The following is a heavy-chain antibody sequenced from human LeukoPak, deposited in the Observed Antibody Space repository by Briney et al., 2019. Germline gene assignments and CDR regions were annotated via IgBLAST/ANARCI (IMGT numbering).Heavy chain of an antibody. CDR1: GFTVSSNS. CDR2: IYNGGST. D-gene: IGHD5-12*01. V-gene: IGHV3-53*01. CDR3: ARADTGFDQ. Sequence: GGSLRLSCAVSGFTVSSNSMSWVRQAPGKELEWVSLIYNGGSTYYTDSVKGRFTISRDNSKSTLFLQMNSLRAEDTAVYYCARADTGFDQWGQGTLVTVSS. J-gene: IGHJ4*02.